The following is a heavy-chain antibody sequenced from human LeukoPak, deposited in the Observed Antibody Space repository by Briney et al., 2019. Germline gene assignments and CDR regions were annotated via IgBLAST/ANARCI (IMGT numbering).Heavy chain of an antibody. V-gene: IGHV3-30*18. CDR1: GFSLTQYG. J-gene: IGHJ6*02. CDR2: ISSAGNQK. Sequence: GRSLRLSCAASGFSLTQYGMHWVRQAPGKGLEWVAVISSAGNQKFYADSVKGRFSISRDNFKNTLYLQMNGLRIEDTALYYCAQDGSDTLAAATFYYYGMDVWGQGTTVTVSS. CDR3: AQDGSDTLAAATFYYYGMDV. D-gene: IGHD1-26*01.